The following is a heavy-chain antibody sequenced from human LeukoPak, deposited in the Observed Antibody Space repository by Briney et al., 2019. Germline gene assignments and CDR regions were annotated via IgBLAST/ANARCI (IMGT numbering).Heavy chain of an antibody. CDR1: GYIFTNHG. D-gene: IGHD6-13*01. Sequence: GASVKVSCKTSGYIFTNHGISWVRQAPGQGLEWMAWISAYNGNTEYSQNFQGRVTMTMDTSTSTAYMELRSLRSDDTAVYYCARDRWYSRNWNDAVDIWGQGTMVTVSS. CDR2: ISAYNGNT. J-gene: IGHJ3*02. CDR3: ARDRWYSRNWNDAVDI. V-gene: IGHV1-18*01.